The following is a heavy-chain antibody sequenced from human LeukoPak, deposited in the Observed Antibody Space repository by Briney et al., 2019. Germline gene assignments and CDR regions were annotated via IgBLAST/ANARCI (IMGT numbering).Heavy chain of an antibody. J-gene: IGHJ3*02. CDR3: ASDNRGFQAFDI. D-gene: IGHD1-14*01. V-gene: IGHV4-39*01. Sequence: SETLSLTCTVSGGSISSSSYYWGWIRQPPGKGLEWIGSIYYSGSTYYNPSLKSRVTISVDTSKNQFSLKLSSVTAADTAVYYCASDNRGFQAFDIWGQGTMVTVSS. CDR1: GGSISSSSYY. CDR2: IYYSGST.